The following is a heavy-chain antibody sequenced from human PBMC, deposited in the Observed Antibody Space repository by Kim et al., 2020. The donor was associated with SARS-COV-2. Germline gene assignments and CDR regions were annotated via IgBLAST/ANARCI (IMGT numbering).Heavy chain of an antibody. CDR3: ARKRYDYDTGAPGGDFNY. CDR1: GYTFTSYA. V-gene: IGHV7-4-1*02. Sequence: ASVKVSCKASGYTFTSYAMNWVRQAPGQRLERMRWINTNTANPTYAQGFTGRFVFSFDTSVSTAYLQNSSLKPEDTAVYYCARKRYDYDTGAPGGDFNYWGQGTLVTVSS. CDR2: INTNTANP. D-gene: IGHD3-16*01. J-gene: IGHJ4*02.